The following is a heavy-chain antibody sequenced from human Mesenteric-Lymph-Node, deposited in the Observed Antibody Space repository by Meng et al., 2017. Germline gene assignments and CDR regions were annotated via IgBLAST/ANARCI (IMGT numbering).Heavy chain of an antibody. CDR1: GYTFTGYY. D-gene: IGHD3-3*01. CDR3: ARGTSQITTIFGVVTGP. CDR2: INPNSGGT. Sequence: ASVKVSCKASGYTFTGYYMHWVRQAPGQGLEWMGWINPNSGGTNYAQKFQGRVTMTRDTSISTAHMELSSLRSEDTAVYYCARGTSQITTIFGVVTGPWGQGTLVTVSS. J-gene: IGHJ5*02. V-gene: IGHV1-2*02.